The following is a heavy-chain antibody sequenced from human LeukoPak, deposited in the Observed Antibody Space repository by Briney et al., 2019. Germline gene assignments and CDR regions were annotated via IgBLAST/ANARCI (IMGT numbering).Heavy chain of an antibody. D-gene: IGHD3-22*01. CDR1: GGSISSYY. Sequence: SETLSLTCTVSGGSISSYYWSWIRQPPGKGLEWIGYIYYSGSTNYNPSLKSRVTISVDTSKNQFSLKLSSVTAADTAVSYCERGPGGYYDSSVLFDYWGQGTLVTVSS. V-gene: IGHV4-59*01. J-gene: IGHJ4*02. CDR2: IYYSGST. CDR3: ERGPGGYYDSSVLFDY.